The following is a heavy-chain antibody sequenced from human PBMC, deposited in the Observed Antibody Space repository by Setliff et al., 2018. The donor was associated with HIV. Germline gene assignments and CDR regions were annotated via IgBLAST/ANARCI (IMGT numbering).Heavy chain of an antibody. CDR1: GYNFVNYE. J-gene: IGHJ4*02. Sequence: ASVKVSCKASGYNFVNYEINWVRQATGQGLEWMGWMNPDSGNTDYAQKFQGRVTLTTDTSTSTAYVELRRLRSEDTAVYYCAYDSSGYYLSFDYWGQGTLVTVSS. CDR3: AYDSSGYYLSFDY. D-gene: IGHD3-22*01. CDR2: MNPDSGNT. V-gene: IGHV1-8*02.